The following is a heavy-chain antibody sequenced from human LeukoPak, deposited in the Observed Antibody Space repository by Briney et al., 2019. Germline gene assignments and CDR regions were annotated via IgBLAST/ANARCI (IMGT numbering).Heavy chain of an antibody. CDR2: IIPIFGTA. CDR1: GGTFSSYT. J-gene: IGHJ3*02. D-gene: IGHD2-15*01. Sequence: SVKVSCKASGGTFSSYTISWVRQAPGQGLEWMGGIIPIFGTANYAQKFQGRVTITADESMRTAYMELSSLRSEDTAVYYCARVGGGYPLGPAAFDIWGQGTMVTVSS. CDR3: ARVGGGYPLGPAAFDI. V-gene: IGHV1-69*13.